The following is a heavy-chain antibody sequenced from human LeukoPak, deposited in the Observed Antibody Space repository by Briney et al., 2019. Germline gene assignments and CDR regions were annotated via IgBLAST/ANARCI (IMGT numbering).Heavy chain of an antibody. CDR3: ATDPCFGVVIKPSSCSSSHDYYYGMDV. J-gene: IGHJ6*02. CDR2: FDPEDGET. Sequence: ASVKVSCKVSGYTLTELSMHWVRQAPGKGLEWVGGFDPEDGETIYAQKVQGRVTMTEDTSKDTAYMELSSLRSEDTAVYYCATDPCFGVVIKPSSCSSSHDYYYGMDVWGQGTTVTVSS. D-gene: IGHD3-3*01. CDR1: GYTLTELS. V-gene: IGHV1-24*01.